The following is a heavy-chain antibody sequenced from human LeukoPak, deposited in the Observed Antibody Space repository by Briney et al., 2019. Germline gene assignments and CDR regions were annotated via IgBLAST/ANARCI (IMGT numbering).Heavy chain of an antibody. CDR2: IYYSGST. Sequence: SETLSLTCTVSGGSISSYYWSWIRQPPGKGLEWIGYIYYSGSTNYNPSLKSRVTISVDTSKNQFSLQLSSVTPEDTAVFYCARDPGGLYYFDYWGQGTLVTVSS. CDR1: GGSISSYY. D-gene: IGHD1-26*01. J-gene: IGHJ4*02. CDR3: ARDPGGLYYFDY. V-gene: IGHV4-59*12.